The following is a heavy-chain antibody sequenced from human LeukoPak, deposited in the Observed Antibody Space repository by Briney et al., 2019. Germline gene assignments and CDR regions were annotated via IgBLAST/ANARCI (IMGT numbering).Heavy chain of an antibody. Sequence: ASVKVSCKASGGTFSSYAISWVRRAPGQGLEWMGGIIPIFGTAIYAQKFQGRVTMTEDTSTDTAYMELSSLRSEDTAVYYCARPLRGSGPNAFDIWGQGTMVTVSS. D-gene: IGHD3-10*01. CDR1: GGTFSSYA. CDR2: IIPIFGTA. V-gene: IGHV1-69*06. CDR3: ARPLRGSGPNAFDI. J-gene: IGHJ3*02.